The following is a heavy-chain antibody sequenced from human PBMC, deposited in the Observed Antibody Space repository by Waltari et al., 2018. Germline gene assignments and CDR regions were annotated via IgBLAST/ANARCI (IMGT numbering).Heavy chain of an antibody. CDR2: INPKTGVT. CDR3: LREVGRGYGTYYPDS. D-gene: IGHD1-26*01. V-gene: IGHV1-2*07. Sequence: WVRQAPGQGPAWMGWINPKTGVTKYAHNFQGRVTMTRHSSISTAYMELTTLICDDTAVYYCLREVGRGYGTYYPDSWGQGPVVTVSS. J-gene: IGHJ4*02.